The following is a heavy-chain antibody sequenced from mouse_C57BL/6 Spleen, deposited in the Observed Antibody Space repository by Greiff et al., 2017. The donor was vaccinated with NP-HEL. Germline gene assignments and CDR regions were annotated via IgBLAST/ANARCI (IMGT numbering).Heavy chain of an antibody. Sequence: QVQLQQSGPELVKPGASVKISCKASGYAFSSSWMNWVKQRPGKGLEWIGRIYPGDGDTNYNGKFKGKATLTADKSSSTAYMQLSSLTSEDSAVYFCAREARLTGPVDYWGQGTTLTVSS. V-gene: IGHV1-82*01. CDR2: IYPGDGDT. CDR1: GYAFSSSW. J-gene: IGHJ2*01. CDR3: AREARLTGPVDY. D-gene: IGHD4-1*01.